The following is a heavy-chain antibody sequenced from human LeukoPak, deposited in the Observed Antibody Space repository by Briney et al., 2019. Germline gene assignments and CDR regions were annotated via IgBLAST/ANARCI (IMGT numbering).Heavy chain of an antibody. Sequence: ASVKVSCKASGYTFTGYYMHWVRQAPGQGLEGMGWINPNSGGTNYAQKFQGRVTMTRDTSISTAYMELSRLRSDDTAVYYCARSMATTHLFDYWGQGTLVTVSS. CDR3: ARSMATTHLFDY. V-gene: IGHV1-2*02. D-gene: IGHD5-24*01. J-gene: IGHJ4*02. CDR2: INPNSGGT. CDR1: GYTFTGYY.